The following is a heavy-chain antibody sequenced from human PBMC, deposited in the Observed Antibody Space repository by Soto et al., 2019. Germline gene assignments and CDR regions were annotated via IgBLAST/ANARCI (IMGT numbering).Heavy chain of an antibody. CDR1: GYTFTSYG. D-gene: IGHD2-15*01. CDR2: ISAKKGNT. CDR3: AREILSPDFYFHGMDV. Sequence: QGQLVQSGAEVKKPGASVKVSCKASGYTFTSYGISWVRQAPGQGLEWMGWISAKKGNTKYAQKFQGRVTMTTDTSTSTAYMELRSLRSDDTAVYYCAREILSPDFYFHGMDVWGQGTKVTVS. V-gene: IGHV1-18*04. J-gene: IGHJ6*02.